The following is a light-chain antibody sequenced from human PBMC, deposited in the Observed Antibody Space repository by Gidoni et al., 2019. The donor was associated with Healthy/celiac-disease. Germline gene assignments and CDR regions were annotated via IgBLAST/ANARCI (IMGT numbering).Light chain of an antibody. CDR2: FVS. CDR3: SSYTSSSTNVI. J-gene: IGLJ2*01. Sequence: QSALTQPASVSGSPGQSITISCTGTSSDVGDYNYVSWYQQHPGKAPKLMIYFVSNRPSGISNRFSGSKSGNTASLTISGLQAEDEADYYCSSYTSSSTNVIFGGGTKLTVL. V-gene: IGLV2-14*03. CDR1: SSDVGDYNY.